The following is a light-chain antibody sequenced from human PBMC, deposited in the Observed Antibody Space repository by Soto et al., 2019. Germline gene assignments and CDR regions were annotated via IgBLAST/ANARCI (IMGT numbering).Light chain of an antibody. CDR3: CSYASSSTFM. CDR1: SNDVGSYNL. CDR2: EGS. J-gene: IGLJ3*02. Sequence: QSVLTQPASVSGSPGQSITISCTGTSNDVGSYNLVSWYQQHPGKAPKLMIYEGSKRPSGVSNRFSGCKSDNTASLTISGLQAEDEADYYCCSYASSSTFMFGGGTKLTVL. V-gene: IGLV2-23*03.